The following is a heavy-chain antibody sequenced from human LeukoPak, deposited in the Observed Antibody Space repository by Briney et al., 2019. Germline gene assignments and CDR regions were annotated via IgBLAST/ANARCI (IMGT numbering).Heavy chain of an antibody. Sequence: GGSLRLSCAASGFTFSGYAMSWVRQAPGKGLVWVSRINSDGSSTSYADSVKGRFTISRDNAKNTLYLQMNSLRAEDTAVYYCARGGRIAARPLDYWGQGTLVTVSS. J-gene: IGHJ4*02. V-gene: IGHV3-74*01. CDR3: ARGGRIAARPLDY. D-gene: IGHD6-6*01. CDR1: GFTFSGYA. CDR2: INSDGSST.